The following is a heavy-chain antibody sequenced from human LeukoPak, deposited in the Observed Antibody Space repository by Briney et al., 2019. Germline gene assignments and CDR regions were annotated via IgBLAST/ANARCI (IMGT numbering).Heavy chain of an antibody. D-gene: IGHD4-11*01. CDR2: IYSGGT. V-gene: IGHV3-53*01. CDR3: ARDSPYSDYLIGGAFNI. Sequence: GGSLRLSCAASGFSVSSNYMSWVRQAPGKGLEWVSLIYSGGTYYADSVKGRFTISRDNSKNTLYLQMNSLGAEDTAVYYCARDSPYSDYLIGGAFNIWGQGTMVTVSS. CDR1: GFSVSSNY. J-gene: IGHJ3*02.